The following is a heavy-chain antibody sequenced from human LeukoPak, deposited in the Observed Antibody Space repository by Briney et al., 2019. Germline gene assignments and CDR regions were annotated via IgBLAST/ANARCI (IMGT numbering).Heavy chain of an antibody. D-gene: IGHD5-18*01. CDR3: ARGLVAMARRPLGY. Sequence: SETLSLTCAVYGGSFSGYYWSWFRQPPGKGLEWIGEINHSGSTNYNPSLKSRVTISVDTSKNQFSLKLSSVTAADTAVYYCARGLVAMARRPLGYWGQGTLVTVSS. CDR2: INHSGST. V-gene: IGHV4-34*01. J-gene: IGHJ4*02. CDR1: GGSFSGYY.